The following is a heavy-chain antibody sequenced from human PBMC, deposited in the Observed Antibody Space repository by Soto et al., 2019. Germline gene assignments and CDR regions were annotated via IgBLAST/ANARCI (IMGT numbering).Heavy chain of an antibody. CDR2: IDPDDSYT. CDR3: ARLPPPTYCSGSTCSGY. CDR1: GYSFTNYW. Sequence: GESLKISCKGSGYSFTNYWINWVRQMPGKGLEWMGRIDPDDSYTNYSPSFQGHVTISVDKSISTAYLQWSSRQASDTAIYYCARLPPPTYCSGSTCSGYWGQGTLVTVSS. V-gene: IGHV5-10-1*01. D-gene: IGHD2-15*01. J-gene: IGHJ4*02.